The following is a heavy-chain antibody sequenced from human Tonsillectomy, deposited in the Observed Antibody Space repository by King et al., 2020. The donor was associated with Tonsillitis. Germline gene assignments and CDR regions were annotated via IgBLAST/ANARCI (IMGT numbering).Heavy chain of an antibody. CDR1: GFTFSSYA. D-gene: IGHD3-3*01. CDR3: AKDRLYYDFWIGYHYAFDI. CDR2: ISGSGGNT. Sequence: VQLVESGGGLVQPGGSLRLSCAASGFTFSSYAMSWVRQAPGKGLEWVSAISGSGGNTYYADSVKGRFTISRDNSKNTLYLQMNSLRAEDTAVYYCAKDRLYYDFWIGYHYAFDIWGQGTMVTVSS. J-gene: IGHJ3*02. V-gene: IGHV3-23*04.